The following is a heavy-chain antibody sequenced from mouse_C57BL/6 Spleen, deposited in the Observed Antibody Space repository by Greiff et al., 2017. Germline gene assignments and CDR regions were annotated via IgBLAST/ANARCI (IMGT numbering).Heavy chain of an antibody. D-gene: IGHD2-1*01. CDR3: AREGYYGYFDY. CDR2: IHPNSGST. CDR1: GYTFTSYW. J-gene: IGHJ2*01. V-gene: IGHV1-64*01. Sequence: VQLQQPGAELVKPGASVKLSCKASGYTFTSYWMHWVKQRPGQGLEWIGMIHPNSGSTNYNEKFKSKATLTVDKSSSTTYMQLSSLTSEDSAVYYCAREGYYGYFDYWGQATTLTVSS.